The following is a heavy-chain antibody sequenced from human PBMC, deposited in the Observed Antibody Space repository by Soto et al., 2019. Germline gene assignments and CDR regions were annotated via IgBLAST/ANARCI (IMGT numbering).Heavy chain of an antibody. J-gene: IGHJ6*02. Sequence: EVQLLESGGGLVQPGGSLRLSCAASGFTFRYYTMSWVRQAPGKGLGLVSAISSSGDIIYYADSVKDRFSISRDNSKNTLYLQMNRLRADNTAVYYWADPVPAASHYDYYDMDVWGQGTTVTVSS. CDR2: ISSSGDII. V-gene: IGHV3-23*01. CDR3: ADPVPAASHYDYYDMDV. CDR1: GFTFRYYT. D-gene: IGHD2-2*01.